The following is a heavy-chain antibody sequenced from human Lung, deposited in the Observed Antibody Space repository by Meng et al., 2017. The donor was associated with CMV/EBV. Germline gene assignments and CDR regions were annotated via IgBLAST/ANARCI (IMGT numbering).Heavy chain of an antibody. CDR3: AKGKWGGYYYYYGMDV. CDR1: GFTFSTFA. D-gene: IGHD1-26*01. J-gene: IGHJ6*01. CDR2: IYSGDDST. Sequence: ESXKISXAASGFTFSTFAMSWVRQAPGKGLQWVSVIYSGDDSTYYADSVKGRFTISRDNSKNMLYLQMNSLRAEDSAVYFCAKGKWGGYYYYYGMDVWGRGNXV. V-gene: IGHV3-23*03.